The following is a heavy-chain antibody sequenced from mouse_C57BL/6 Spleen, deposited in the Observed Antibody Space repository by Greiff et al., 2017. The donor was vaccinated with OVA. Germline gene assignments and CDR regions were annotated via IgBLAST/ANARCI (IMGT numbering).Heavy chain of an antibody. CDR1: GYAFSSSW. V-gene: IGHV1-82*01. CDR2: IYPGDGDT. Sequence: SGPELVKPGASVKISCKASGYAFSSSWMNWVKQRPGKGLEWIGRIYPGDGDTNYNGKFKGKATLTADKSSSTAYMQLSSLTSEDSAVYFCARFTTVVDWYFDVWGTGTTVTVSS. J-gene: IGHJ1*03. CDR3: ARFTTVVDWYFDV. D-gene: IGHD1-1*01.